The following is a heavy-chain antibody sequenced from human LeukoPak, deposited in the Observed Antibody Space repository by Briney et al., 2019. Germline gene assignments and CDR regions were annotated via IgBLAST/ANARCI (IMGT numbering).Heavy chain of an antibody. CDR1: GYSFTSYC. CDR2: IYPGDSGP. J-gene: IGHJ3*01. V-gene: IGHV5-51*01. CDR3: GMSGDRVPLQDDVFDV. D-gene: IGHD1-26*01. Sequence: GESLKISCKVSGYSFTSYCIGWVRQMPGKGLEWMGIIYPGDSGPTYSPSFRGQVTISVDKSIITAYLQWSSLQASDTAMYYCGMSGDRVPLQDDVFDVWGQGTMVTVST.